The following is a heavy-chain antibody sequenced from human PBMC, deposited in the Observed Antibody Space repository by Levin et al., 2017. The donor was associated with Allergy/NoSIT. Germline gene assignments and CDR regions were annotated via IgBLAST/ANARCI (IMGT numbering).Heavy chain of an antibody. D-gene: IGHD1-26*01. CDR1: GFTFSIYG. CDR3: AKDGVEWEVRAEYFQH. V-gene: IGHV3-30*18. Sequence: GGSLRLSCAASGFTFSIYGMHWVRQAPGKGLEWVALISYDGSTKYYADSVKGRFAISRDNSKNTLYLQMNSLRAEDTAVYYCAKDGVEWEVRAEYFQHWGQGTLVSVSS. CDR2: ISYDGSTK. J-gene: IGHJ1*01.